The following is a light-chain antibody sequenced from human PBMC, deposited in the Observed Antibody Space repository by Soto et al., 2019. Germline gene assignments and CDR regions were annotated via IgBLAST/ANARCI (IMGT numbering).Light chain of an antibody. Sequence: EIVLTQSPGTLSLSPGERATLSCRASQSVSSSYLAWYQQKPGQAPRLLIYGASSRATGIPDRFSGSGSGTDFTLTISRLEPEEFAVYDGHQYGSSPRTVGQGTKGDIK. CDR2: GAS. J-gene: IGKJ1*01. CDR3: HQYGSSPRT. V-gene: IGKV3-20*01. CDR1: QSVSSSY.